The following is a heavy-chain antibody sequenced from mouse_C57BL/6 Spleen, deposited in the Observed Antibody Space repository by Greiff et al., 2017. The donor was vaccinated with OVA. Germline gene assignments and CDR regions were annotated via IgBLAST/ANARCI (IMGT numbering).Heavy chain of an antibody. CDR1: GFTFSSYA. CDR3: ARDSNYVKDYAMDY. J-gene: IGHJ4*01. CDR2: ISDGGSYT. V-gene: IGHV5-4*01. D-gene: IGHD2-5*01. Sequence: EVKLQESGGGLVKPGGSLTLSCAASGFTFSSYAMSWVRQTPEKRLEWVATISDGGSYTYYPDNVKGRFTISRDNAKNNLYLQMSHLKSEDTAMYYCARDSNYVKDYAMDYWGQGTSVTVSS.